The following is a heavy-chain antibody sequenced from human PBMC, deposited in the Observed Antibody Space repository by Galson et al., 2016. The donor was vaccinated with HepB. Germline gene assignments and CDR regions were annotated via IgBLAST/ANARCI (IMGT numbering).Heavy chain of an antibody. CDR3: VKGTGAYGSGKDY. Sequence: SLRLSCAASGFTFSSHSMHWVRQTPGKGLEYVAGITNKGGSTFYADSVKGRFTVSRDNSENMVFLQMSSLRPADTAMYYCVKGTGAYGSGKDYWGQGTLVTVSS. CDR2: ITNKGGST. CDR1: GFTFSSHS. J-gene: IGHJ4*02. V-gene: IGHV3-64D*06. D-gene: IGHD3-10*01.